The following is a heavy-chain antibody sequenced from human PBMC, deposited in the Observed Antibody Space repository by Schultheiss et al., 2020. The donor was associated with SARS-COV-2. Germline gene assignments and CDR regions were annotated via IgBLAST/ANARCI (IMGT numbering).Heavy chain of an antibody. CDR2: MSAYNDNR. V-gene: IGHV1-18*01. CDR1: GYTFSNYG. J-gene: IGHJ4*02. D-gene: IGHD3-3*01. Sequence: ASVKVSCKASGYTFSNYGINWVRQAPGQGLEWMGWMSAYNDNRNYAQKVQGRISLTTDTSTSTAYMELRSLRSDDTAVYYCARSGGRDFWSGYYPDYWGQGTLVTVSS. CDR3: ARSGGRDFWSGYYPDY.